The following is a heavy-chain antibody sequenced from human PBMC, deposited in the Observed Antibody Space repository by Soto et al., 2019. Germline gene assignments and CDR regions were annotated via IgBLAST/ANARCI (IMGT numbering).Heavy chain of an antibody. D-gene: IGHD3-16*01. CDR3: ARGGYGLYFDD. Sequence: EVQLVESGGGLVQPGGSLRLSCAASGFTFSSYAMHWVRQAPGKGLEYVSVISGNGDSTYYANSVKGRFTISRDKSKNTLYVQMAGLRAGDRAVYFSARGGYGLYFDDWGQGTLVTVSS. CDR2: ISGNGDST. J-gene: IGHJ4*02. V-gene: IGHV3-64*01. CDR1: GFTFSSYA.